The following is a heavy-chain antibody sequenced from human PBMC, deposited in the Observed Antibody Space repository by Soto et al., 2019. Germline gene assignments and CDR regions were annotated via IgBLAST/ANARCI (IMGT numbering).Heavy chain of an antibody. V-gene: IGHV1-58*02. J-gene: IGHJ3*02. Sequence: SVKVSCKASGFTFTSSAMQWVRQARGRRLEWIGWIVVGSGNTNYAQKFQERVTITRDMSTSTAYMELSSLRSEDTAVYYCAAVLPSSYYYDSSGFEDAFDIWGQGTMVTVSS. CDR1: GFTFTSSA. D-gene: IGHD3-22*01. CDR2: IVVGSGNT. CDR3: AAVLPSSYYYDSSGFEDAFDI.